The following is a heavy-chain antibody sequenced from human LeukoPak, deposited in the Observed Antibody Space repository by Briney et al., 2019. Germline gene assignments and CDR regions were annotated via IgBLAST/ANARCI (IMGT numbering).Heavy chain of an antibody. CDR1: GYSFPSYW. CDR2: IYPGDSNT. Sequence: AGESLQISCKGSGYSFPSYWIGWVRQMPGKGLEWMGIIYPGDSNTRYSPSFQGQVTISADKSISTAYLQWSTLKASDTAMYYCGRAIVRGVIRGAFDIWGQGTKVTVSS. CDR3: GRAIVRGVIRGAFDI. D-gene: IGHD3-10*01. J-gene: IGHJ3*02. V-gene: IGHV5-51*01.